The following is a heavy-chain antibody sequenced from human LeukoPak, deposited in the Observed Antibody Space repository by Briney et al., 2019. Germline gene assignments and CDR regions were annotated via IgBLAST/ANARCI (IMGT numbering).Heavy chain of an antibody. CDR3: TRGPPDY. CDR2: IKQDGSEK. CDR1: GFTFSSSW. Sequence: PGGSLRLSCASSGFTFSSSWMSWVRQAPGKGLEWVAHIKQDGSEKYYVDSVKGRFTISRDIAKNSLYLQMNSLKTEDTAVYYCTRGPPDYWGQGTLVTVSS. V-gene: IGHV3-7*03. J-gene: IGHJ4*02.